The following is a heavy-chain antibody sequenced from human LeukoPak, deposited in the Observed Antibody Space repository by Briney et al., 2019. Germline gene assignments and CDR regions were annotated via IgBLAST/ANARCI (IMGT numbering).Heavy chain of an antibody. CDR3: ARVSSSWYWFDP. D-gene: IGHD6-13*01. CDR2: IYYSGST. Sequence: SETLSLTCTVSGGSISSYHWSWIRQTPGKGLEWIGYIYYSGSTNYNPSLKSRVTISVDTSKNQFSLKLSFVTATDTAVYYCARVSSSWYWFDPWGQGTLVTVSS. CDR1: GGSISSYH. V-gene: IGHV4-59*01. J-gene: IGHJ5*02.